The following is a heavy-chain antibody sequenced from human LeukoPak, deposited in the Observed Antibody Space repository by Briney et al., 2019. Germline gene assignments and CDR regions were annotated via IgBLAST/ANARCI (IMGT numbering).Heavy chain of an antibody. D-gene: IGHD3-3*01. CDR2: IIPIFGTA. Sequence: GASVKVSCKASGGTFSSYAISWVRQAPGQGLEWMGGIIPIFGTANYAQKFQGRVTITTDESTSTAYMELSSLRSEDTAVYYCARARSDFWSGYYDFDYWGQGTLVTVSS. J-gene: IGHJ4*02. V-gene: IGHV1-69*05. CDR3: ARARSDFWSGYYDFDY. CDR1: GGTFSSYA.